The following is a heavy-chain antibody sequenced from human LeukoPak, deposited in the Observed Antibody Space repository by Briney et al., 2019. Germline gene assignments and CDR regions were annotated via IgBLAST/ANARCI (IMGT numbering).Heavy chain of an antibody. V-gene: IGHV2-70*04. J-gene: IGHJ4*02. D-gene: IGHD6-13*01. CDR3: ARETSDYSSSWYGYYFDY. Sequence: KESGPALVKPTQTLTLTCTFSGFSLSTSGMRVSWIRQPPGKALEWLARIDWNDDKFYSTSLKTRLTISKDTSKNQVVLTTTNMDPVDTATYFCARETSDYSSSWYGYYFDYWGQGTLVTVSS. CDR2: IDWNDDK. CDR1: GFSLSTSGMR.